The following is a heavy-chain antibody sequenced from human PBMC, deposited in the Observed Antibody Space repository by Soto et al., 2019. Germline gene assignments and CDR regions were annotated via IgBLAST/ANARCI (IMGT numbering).Heavy chain of an antibody. V-gene: IGHV4-61*01. Sequence: SETLSLTCTVSGGSVSSGSYYWSWIRQPPGKGLEWIGYIYYSGSTNYNPSLKSRVTISVDTSKNQFSLKLSSVTASDTAVYYCARETKSYSSGWSYAFDICGQRTMVTVSS. J-gene: IGHJ3*02. CDR1: GGSVSSGSYY. CDR3: ARETKSYSSGWSYAFDI. D-gene: IGHD6-19*01. CDR2: IYYSGST.